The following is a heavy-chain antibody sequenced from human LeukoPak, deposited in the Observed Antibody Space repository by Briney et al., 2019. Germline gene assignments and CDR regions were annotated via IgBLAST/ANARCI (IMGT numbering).Heavy chain of an antibody. CDR1: GGTFSSYA. CDR2: IIPILGIA. Sequence: SVKLSCKASGGTFSSYAISWVRQAPGQGLEWMGRIIPILGIANYAQKFRGRVTITADKSTSTAYMELSSLRSEDTAVYYCAITALGAESDYWGQGTLVTVSS. CDR3: AITALGAESDY. D-gene: IGHD1-26*01. J-gene: IGHJ4*02. V-gene: IGHV1-69*04.